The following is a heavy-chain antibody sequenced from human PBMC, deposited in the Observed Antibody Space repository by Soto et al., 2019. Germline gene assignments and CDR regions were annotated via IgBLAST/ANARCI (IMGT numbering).Heavy chain of an antibody. J-gene: IGHJ4*02. D-gene: IGHD7-27*01. CDR2: INSDGSGT. CDR3: AVFRDPETSWGFDY. CDR1: GFTFRSYW. V-gene: IGHV3-74*01. Sequence: GGSLRLSCAASGFTFRSYWMHWVRQAPGKGLVWVSRINSDGSGTTYADSVKGRFTISRDNARNTLYLQMNTLRAEDTAVYYCAVFRDPETSWGFDYWGQGTLVTVTS.